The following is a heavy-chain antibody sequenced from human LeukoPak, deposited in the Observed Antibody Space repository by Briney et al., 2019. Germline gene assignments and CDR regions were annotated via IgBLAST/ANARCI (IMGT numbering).Heavy chain of an antibody. Sequence: SETLSLTCTVSGGSISSYYWSWIRQPPGKGLEWIGYIYYSGSTNYNPSLKSRVTISVDTSKNQFSLKLSSVTAADTAVYYCARVRRLVVPAAQNYYCYYYMDVWGKGTTVTVSS. V-gene: IGHV4-59*01. CDR2: IYYSGST. D-gene: IGHD2-2*01. CDR3: ARVRRLVVPAAQNYYCYYYMDV. CDR1: GGSISSYY. J-gene: IGHJ6*03.